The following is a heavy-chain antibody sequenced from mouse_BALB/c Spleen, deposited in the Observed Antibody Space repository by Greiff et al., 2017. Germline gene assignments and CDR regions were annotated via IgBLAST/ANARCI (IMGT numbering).Heavy chain of an antibody. D-gene: IGHD2-12*01. CDR2: IYPSDSYT. CDR3: TRSRSYYRYGYFDV. Sequence: QVQLQQPGAELVRPGASVKLSCKASGYTFTSYWINWVKQRPGQGLEWIGNIYPSDSYTNYNQKFKDKATLTVDKSSSTAYMQLSSPTSEDSAVYYCTRSRSYYRYGYFDVWGAGTTVTVSS. CDR1: GYTFTSYW. J-gene: IGHJ1*01. V-gene: IGHV1-69*02.